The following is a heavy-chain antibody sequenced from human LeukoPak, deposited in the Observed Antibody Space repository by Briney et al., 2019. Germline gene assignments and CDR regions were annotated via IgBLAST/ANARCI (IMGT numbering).Heavy chain of an antibody. CDR3: ARGGPGYCSSTSCDGLYHFDY. V-gene: IGHV3-7*01. CDR2: IKQDGSEK. CDR1: VFSPTIDW. D-gene: IGHD2-2*01. Sequence: GCLRLSCAASVFSPTIDWMSSVCQAPQKRGEWVANIKQDGSEKYYVDSVKLRFTISRDNAKNSLYLQMNSLRAEDTAVYYCARGGPGYCSSTSCDGLYHFDYWGQGTLVTVSS. J-gene: IGHJ4*02.